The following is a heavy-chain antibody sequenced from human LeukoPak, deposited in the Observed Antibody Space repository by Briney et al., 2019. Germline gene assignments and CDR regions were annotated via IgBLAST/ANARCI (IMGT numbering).Heavy chain of an antibody. CDR1: GGSFSGYY. V-gene: IGHV4-34*01. Sequence: SETLSLTCAVYGGSFSGYYWSWIRQPPGKGLEWIGEINHSGSTNYNPSLKSRVTISVDASKNQFSLKLSSVTAADTAVYYCARLKYKYYVWGSYRYTAFDYWGQGTLVTVSS. CDR2: INHSGST. D-gene: IGHD3-16*02. J-gene: IGHJ4*02. CDR3: ARLKYKYYVWGSYRYTAFDY.